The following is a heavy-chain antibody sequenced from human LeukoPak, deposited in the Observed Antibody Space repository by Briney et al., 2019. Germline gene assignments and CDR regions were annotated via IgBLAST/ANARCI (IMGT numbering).Heavy chain of an antibody. Sequence: PSETLSLTCTVSGGSISSYYWSWIRQPPGKGLEWIGYIYYSGSTNYNPSLKSRVTISVDTSKNQFSLKLSSVTAADTAVYYCARDGADYYFDYWGQGTLVTVSS. CDR2: IYYSGST. D-gene: IGHD2-21*01. CDR3: ARDGADYYFDY. V-gene: IGHV4-59*01. CDR1: GGSISSYY. J-gene: IGHJ4*02.